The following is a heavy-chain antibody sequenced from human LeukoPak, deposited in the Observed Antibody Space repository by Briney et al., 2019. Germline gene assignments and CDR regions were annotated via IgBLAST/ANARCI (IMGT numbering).Heavy chain of an antibody. CDR2: IKQDGSEK. V-gene: IGHV3-7*01. CDR3: AREGGSYGHDAFDI. D-gene: IGHD3-16*01. J-gene: IGHJ3*02. CDR1: GFTFSSNW. Sequence: GGSLRLSCAASGFTFSSNWMSWVRQAPGKGLEWVANIKQDGSEKYYVDSVKGRFTISRDNAKNSLYLQMNSLRAEDTAVYYCAREGGSYGHDAFDIWGQGTMVTVSS.